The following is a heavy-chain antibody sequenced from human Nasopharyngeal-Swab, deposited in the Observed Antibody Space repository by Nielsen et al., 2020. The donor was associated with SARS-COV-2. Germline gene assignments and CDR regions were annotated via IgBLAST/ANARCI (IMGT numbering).Heavy chain of an antibody. Sequence: GESLKISCAASGFTFSSYWMSWVRQAPGKGLEWVANIKQDGSEKYYVDSLKGRFTISRDNAKKSLYLQMTSLRAEDTAVYYCARDDDYGDYWGQGTLVTVSS. CDR1: GFTFSSYW. CDR2: IKQDGSEK. CDR3: ARDDDYGDY. J-gene: IGHJ4*02. V-gene: IGHV3-7*01.